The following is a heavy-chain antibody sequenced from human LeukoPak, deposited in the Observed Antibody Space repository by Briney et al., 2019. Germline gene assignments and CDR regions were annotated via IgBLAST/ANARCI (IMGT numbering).Heavy chain of an antibody. D-gene: IGHD6-13*01. J-gene: IGHJ4*02. CDR1: GFTFSSYW. CDR2: IKYDGSEK. CDR3: AKDRDRPYSSSWYSDY. V-gene: IGHV3-7*03. Sequence: QPGGSLRLSCAASGFTFSSYWMSWVRQAPGKGLEWVANIKYDGSEKYYVDSVKGRFTISRDNAKNSLYLQMNSLRAEDTAVYYCAKDRDRPYSSSWYSDYWGQGTLVTVSS.